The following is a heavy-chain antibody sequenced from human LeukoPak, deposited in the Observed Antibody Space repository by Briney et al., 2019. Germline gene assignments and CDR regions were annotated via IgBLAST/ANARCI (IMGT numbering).Heavy chain of an antibody. D-gene: IGHD2-15*01. CDR1: GFAFSSYN. J-gene: IGHJ3*02. Sequence: GGSLRLSCAASGFAFSSYNMNWVRQAPGKGLEWVSIISSSSTYMYYADSVKGRFTIYRDNAKNSLYLQMNSLRAEDTAMYYCARVCGSCSGSTAFDIWGQGTMVTVSS. CDR2: ISSSSTYM. V-gene: IGHV3-21*01. CDR3: ARVCGSCSGSTAFDI.